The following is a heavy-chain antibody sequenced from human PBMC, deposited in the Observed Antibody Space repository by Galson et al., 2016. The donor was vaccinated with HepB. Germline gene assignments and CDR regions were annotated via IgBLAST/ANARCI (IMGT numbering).Heavy chain of an antibody. CDR2: IYSGSST. D-gene: IGHD2-15*01. CDR1: GFIVSSNY. V-gene: IGHV3-66*02. J-gene: IGHJ4*02. CDR3: AKQRGYCSGGGCYSGGGYFDY. Sequence: SLRLSCAASGFIVSSNYMSWVRQAPGKELEWVSVIYSGSSTSYADSVKGRFTMSRDNSKNTLYLQMNSLRVEDTAVYYCAKQRGYCSGGGCYSGGGYFDYWGQGTLVTVSS.